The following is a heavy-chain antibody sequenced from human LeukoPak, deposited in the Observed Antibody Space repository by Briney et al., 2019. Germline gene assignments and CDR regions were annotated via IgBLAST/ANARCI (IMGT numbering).Heavy chain of an antibody. V-gene: IGHV4-59*01. Sequence: GSLRLSCAASGFTFDDYAMHWVRQSPGKGLEWIGSFFYTGNTNYNPSLESRATISVDTSKNQFSLRLSSVTAADTAVYYCARRLYSSGWSFWFDPWGQGTLVIVSS. D-gene: IGHD6-19*01. J-gene: IGHJ5*02. CDR1: GFTFDDYA. CDR3: ARRLYSSGWSFWFDP. CDR2: FFYTGNT.